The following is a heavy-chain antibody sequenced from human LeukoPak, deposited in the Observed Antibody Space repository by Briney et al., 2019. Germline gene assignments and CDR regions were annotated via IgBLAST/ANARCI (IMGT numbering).Heavy chain of an antibody. J-gene: IGHJ4*02. Sequence: GGSLRLSCGASGFTFTTHWIHWVRQAPGKGLVWVSRIKPDGSDTNYADSVEGRFTISRDNAKNTVYLQMNSLRAEDTAVYYCARGKYGGYFIDYWGQGTLVTVSS. CDR2: IKPDGSDT. V-gene: IGHV3-74*01. D-gene: IGHD5-12*01. CDR1: GFTFTTHW. CDR3: ARGKYGGYFIDY.